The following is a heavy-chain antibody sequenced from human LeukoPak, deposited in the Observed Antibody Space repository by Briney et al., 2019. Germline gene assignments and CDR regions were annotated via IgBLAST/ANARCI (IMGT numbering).Heavy chain of an antibody. CDR3: ARDRYVWGSYRWSLDAFDI. V-gene: IGHV4-39*07. CDR2: IYYSGST. J-gene: IGHJ3*02. D-gene: IGHD3-16*02. CDR1: GDSISSSSYY. Sequence: SETLSLTRTVSGDSISSSSYYWGWIRQPPGKGLGWIGSIYYSGSTYYNPSLKSRVTISVDTSKNQFSLKLSSVTAADTAVYFCARDRYVWGSYRWSLDAFDIWGQGTMVTVSS.